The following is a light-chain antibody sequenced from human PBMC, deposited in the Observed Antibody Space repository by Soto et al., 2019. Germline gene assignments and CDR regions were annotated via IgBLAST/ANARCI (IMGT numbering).Light chain of an antibody. Sequence: DIQMTQSPSTLSASVGDRVTITCRASQNINNWIAWYQQKPGKAPKFLIYDASTLESGVPSRFSGSGFGTEFSLTISSLQPDDFGSSYCQHMRTFGQGTKVEIK. V-gene: IGKV1-5*01. CDR2: DAS. CDR1: QNINNW. J-gene: IGKJ1*01. CDR3: QHMRT.